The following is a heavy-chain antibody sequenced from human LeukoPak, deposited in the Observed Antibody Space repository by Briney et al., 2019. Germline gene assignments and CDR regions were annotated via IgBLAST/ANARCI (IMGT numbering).Heavy chain of an antibody. D-gene: IGHD3-22*01. V-gene: IGHV4-38-2*02. CDR1: GYSISNGYY. CDR3: AREGGYDSSGRDAFDI. CDR2: VYHGGNT. Sequence: SETLSLTCTVSGYSISNGYYWGWIRQPPGKGLEFIGSVYHGGNTYYKASLKSRVTISLDTSKNQFSLKLSSVTAADTAVYYCAREGGYDSSGRDAFDIWGQGTMVTVSS. J-gene: IGHJ3*02.